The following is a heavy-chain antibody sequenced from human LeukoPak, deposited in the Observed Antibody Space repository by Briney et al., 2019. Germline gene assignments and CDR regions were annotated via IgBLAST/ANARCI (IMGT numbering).Heavy chain of an antibody. CDR3: ARESSRIAARPGRFDP. D-gene: IGHD6-6*01. CDR1: GGSFSGYY. V-gene: IGHV4-34*01. Sequence: SETLSLTCAVYGGSFSGYYWSWIRQPPGKGLEWIGEINHSGSTNYNPSLKSRVTISADTSKNQFSLKLSSVTAADTAVYYCARESSRIAARPGRFDPWGQGTLVTVSS. J-gene: IGHJ5*02. CDR2: INHSGST.